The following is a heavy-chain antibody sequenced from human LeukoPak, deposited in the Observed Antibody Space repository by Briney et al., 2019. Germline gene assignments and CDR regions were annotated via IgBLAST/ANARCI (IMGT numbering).Heavy chain of an antibody. CDR2: INYSGST. D-gene: IGHD3-10*01. V-gene: IGHV4-39*01. CDR3: ARYVVYGSGKYYFDY. Sequence: SETLSLTCTVAGGSVSSTTYYWSWIRQPPGKGLEWIASINYSGSTYYNPSLKSRFTISVDTSENQFSLKLSSVTAADTAVYYCARYVVYGSGKYYFDYWGQGTLVTVSS. J-gene: IGHJ4*02. CDR1: GGSVSSTTYY.